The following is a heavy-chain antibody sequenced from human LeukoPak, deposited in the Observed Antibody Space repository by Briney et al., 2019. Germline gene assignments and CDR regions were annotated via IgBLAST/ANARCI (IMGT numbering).Heavy chain of an antibody. V-gene: IGHV3-53*05. CDR1: GFTVSSNF. CDR2: LYSGGNT. Sequence: GGSLRLSCAASGFTVSSNFMSWVRQAPGKGLEWISVLYSGGNTYYADSVKGRFTISRDKSKNTLYLQMNSLRAEDTAVYYCAKSSNYGMDVWGQGTTVTVSS. J-gene: IGHJ6*02. CDR3: AKSSNYGMDV.